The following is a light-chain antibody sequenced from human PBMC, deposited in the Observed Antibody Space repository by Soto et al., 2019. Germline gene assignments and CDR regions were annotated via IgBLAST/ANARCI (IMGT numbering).Light chain of an antibody. CDR3: QQRSNWPWT. Sequence: EIVLTQSPATLSLSPGERSTLSCRASQSVSRYLAWYQQKPGQAPRLLIYDASNRATGIPARFSGSGSGTDFTLTIRSLQNEDFAVYYCQQRSNWPWTFGQGTKVDIK. V-gene: IGKV3-11*01. J-gene: IGKJ1*01. CDR1: QSVSRY. CDR2: DAS.